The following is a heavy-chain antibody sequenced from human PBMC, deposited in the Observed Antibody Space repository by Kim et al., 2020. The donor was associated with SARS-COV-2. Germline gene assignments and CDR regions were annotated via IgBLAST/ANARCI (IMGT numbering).Heavy chain of an antibody. CDR2: T. Sequence: TYYGHNFQGRVSMNRDMSKSAIYLGLSGLRADDTAVYYCAKDAGDNNSWDLWGQGTLVTVSS. CDR3: AKDAGDNNSWDL. D-gene: IGHD1-20*01. V-gene: IGHV1-2*02. J-gene: IGHJ5*02.